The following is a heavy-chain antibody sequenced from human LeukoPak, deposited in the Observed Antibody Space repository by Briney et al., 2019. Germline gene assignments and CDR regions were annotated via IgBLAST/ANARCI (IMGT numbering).Heavy chain of an antibody. CDR2: IIPILGIA. CDR3: ATALSDTAMVRKNY. Sequence: ASVKVSCKASGGTFSSYAISWVRQAPGQGLEWMGRIIPILGIANYAQKFQGRVTITADKSTSTAYMELSSLRSEDTAVYYCATALSDTAMVRKNYWGQGTLVTVSS. D-gene: IGHD5-18*01. J-gene: IGHJ4*02. CDR1: GGTFSSYA. V-gene: IGHV1-69*04.